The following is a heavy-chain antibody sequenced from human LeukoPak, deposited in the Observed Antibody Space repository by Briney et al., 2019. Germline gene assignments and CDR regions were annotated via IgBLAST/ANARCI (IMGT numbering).Heavy chain of an antibody. Sequence: PGGSLRLSCSASGFTFSTYAMHWVRQAPGKGLEWVSAISGSGGSTYSADSVKGRFTISRDNSRNTLYLQMNSLRAEDTAVYYCAKSSNSWTEYFQHWGQGTLVTVSS. D-gene: IGHD6-13*01. CDR2: ISGSGGST. CDR3: AKSSNSWTEYFQH. J-gene: IGHJ1*01. V-gene: IGHV3-23*01. CDR1: GFTFSTYA.